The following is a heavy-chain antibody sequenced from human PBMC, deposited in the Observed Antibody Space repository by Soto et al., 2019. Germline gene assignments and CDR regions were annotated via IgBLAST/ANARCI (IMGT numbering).Heavy chain of an antibody. J-gene: IGHJ4*02. CDR2: IYYSGST. D-gene: IGHD6-19*01. V-gene: IGHV4-39*01. Sequence: SETLSLTCTVSGGTISRTNYFWGWVRQPPGKGLEWIGNIYYSGSTYHNPSLKSRVTISVDTSKNQFSLILSSVTAADTAVYYCARWAVSGSERFDLWGQGALVTVSS. CDR1: GGTISRTNYF. CDR3: ARWAVSGSERFDL.